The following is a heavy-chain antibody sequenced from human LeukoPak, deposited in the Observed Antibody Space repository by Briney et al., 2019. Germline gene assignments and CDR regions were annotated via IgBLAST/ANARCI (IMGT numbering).Heavy chain of an antibody. J-gene: IGHJ3*02. Sequence: SQTLSLTCTVSGGSISSGDYYWSWIRQPPGKGLEWIGYIYYSGSTYYNPSLKSRVTISVDTSKNQFSLKLSSVTAADTAVYYCARRTLYYDFWSGYSGGGDIWGQGTMVTVSS. V-gene: IGHV4-30-4*08. CDR3: ARRTLYYDFWSGYSGGGDI. D-gene: IGHD3-3*01. CDR1: GGSISSGDYY. CDR2: IYYSGST.